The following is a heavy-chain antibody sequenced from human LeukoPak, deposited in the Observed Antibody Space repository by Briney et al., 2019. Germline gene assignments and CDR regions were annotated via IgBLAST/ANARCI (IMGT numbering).Heavy chain of an antibody. Sequence: SETLSLTCAVYGGSFSGYYWSWIRQPPGKGLEWIGYIFHSGSTYSNPSLKSRVTISVDRSKNQFSLRLSSVTAADTAVYYCAREGRGGGSNYWGQGTLVIVSS. CDR1: GGSFSGYY. CDR2: IFHSGST. D-gene: IGHD2-15*01. J-gene: IGHJ4*02. V-gene: IGHV4-30-2*01. CDR3: AREGRGGGSNY.